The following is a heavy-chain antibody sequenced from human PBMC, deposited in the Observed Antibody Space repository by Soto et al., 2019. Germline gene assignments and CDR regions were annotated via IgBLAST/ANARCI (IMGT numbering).Heavy chain of an antibody. CDR2: ILSGGGT. V-gene: IGHV4-61*08. J-gene: IGHJ4*02. CDR1: GGSVSSDAYY. Sequence: SETLSLTCSVSGGSVSSDAYYWSWIRQPPGKALEWIGFILSGGGTSTNPSLRSRLSISVDTSRNQFSLRLTSVTASDTGVYFCAKGFSSGWYVDSWGRGTLVTVSS. CDR3: AKGFSSGWYVDS. D-gene: IGHD6-19*01.